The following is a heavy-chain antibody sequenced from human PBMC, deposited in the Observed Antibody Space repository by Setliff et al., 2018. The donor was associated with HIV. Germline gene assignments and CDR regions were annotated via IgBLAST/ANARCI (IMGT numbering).Heavy chain of an antibody. J-gene: IGHJ4*02. CDR1: GFTFSSYT. CDR2: ISSSSYYI. D-gene: IGHD6-13*01. Sequence: PGGSPRLSCAASGFTFSSYTMNWVRQAPGKGLEWVSSISSSSYYIYYADSVKGRFTISRDNAKNSLYLQMNSLRAEDTAVYYCARSRAAGFDYWGQGTLVTVSS. V-gene: IGHV3-21*01. CDR3: ARSRAAGFDY.